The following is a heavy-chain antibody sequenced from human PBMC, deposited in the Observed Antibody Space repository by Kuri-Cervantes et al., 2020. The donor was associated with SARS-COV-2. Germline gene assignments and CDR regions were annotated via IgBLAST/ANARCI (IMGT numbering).Heavy chain of an antibody. J-gene: IGHJ5*02. V-gene: IGHV1-18*04. CDR3: ATGPAVAGTGVWFDP. Sequence: ASVKVSCKGSGYSFTSYWIGWVRQAPEQGLEWMGWISAYNGNTNYAQKLQGRVTMTTDTSTSTAYMELRSLRSDDTAVYYCATGPAVAGTGVWFDPWGQGTLVTVSS. D-gene: IGHD6-19*01. CDR1: GYSFTSYW. CDR2: ISAYNGNT.